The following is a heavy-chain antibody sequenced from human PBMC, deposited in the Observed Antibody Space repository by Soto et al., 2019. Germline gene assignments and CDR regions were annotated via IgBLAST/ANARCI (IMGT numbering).Heavy chain of an antibody. CDR1: GFTFSSYS. Sequence: EVQLVESGGGLVKPGGSLRLSCAASGFTFSSYSMNWVRQAPGKGLEWVSSISSSSSYIYYADSVKGRFTISRDNAKNSQYLQMNSLRAEDTALYYCARDTYYYDSSRYYNYWGQGTLVTVSS. J-gene: IGHJ4*02. V-gene: IGHV3-21*01. CDR2: ISSSSSYI. D-gene: IGHD3-22*01. CDR3: ARDTYYYDSSRYYNY.